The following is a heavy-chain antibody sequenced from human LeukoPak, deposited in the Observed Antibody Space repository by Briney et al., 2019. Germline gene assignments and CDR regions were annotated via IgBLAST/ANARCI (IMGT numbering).Heavy chain of an antibody. CDR3: AREALDAFDI. CDR1: GFTFSSYS. Sequence: PGGSLRLSCAASGFTFSSYSMNWVRQAPGKGLEWVSSISSSSSYIYYADSVKGRFTISRDNARNSLYLQMNSLRAEDTAVYYCAREALDAFDIWGQGTMVTVSS. V-gene: IGHV3-21*01. CDR2: ISSSSSYI. J-gene: IGHJ3*02.